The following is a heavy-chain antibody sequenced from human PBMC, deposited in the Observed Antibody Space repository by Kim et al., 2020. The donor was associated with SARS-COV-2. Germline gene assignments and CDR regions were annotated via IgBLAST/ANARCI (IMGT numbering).Heavy chain of an antibody. CDR1: GFTFSSYA. J-gene: IGHJ4*02. D-gene: IGHD4-17*01. CDR2: ISGSGGST. V-gene: IGHV3-23*01. CDR3: AKDQLLTVTTFCDY. Sequence: GGSLRLSCAASGFTFSSYAMSWVRQAPGKGLEWVSAISGSGGSTYYADSVKGRFTISRDNSKNTLYLQMNSLRAEDTAVYYCAKDQLLTVTTFCDYWGQGTLVTVSS.